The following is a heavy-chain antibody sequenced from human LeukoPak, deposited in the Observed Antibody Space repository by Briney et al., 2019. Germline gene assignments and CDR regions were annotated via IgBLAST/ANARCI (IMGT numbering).Heavy chain of an antibody. D-gene: IGHD3-10*01. CDR2: IYYSGST. V-gene: IGHV4-59*01. Sequence: PSETLSLTCTVSGGSISSYYWSWIRQPPGKGLEWIGYIYYSGSTNYNPSLKSRVTISVDTSKNQFSLKLSSVTAADTAVYYCARVVGTMVRGVIIGPGLVEYWGQGTLVTVSS. CDR3: ARVVGTMVRGVIIGPGLVEY. CDR1: GGSISSYY. J-gene: IGHJ4*02.